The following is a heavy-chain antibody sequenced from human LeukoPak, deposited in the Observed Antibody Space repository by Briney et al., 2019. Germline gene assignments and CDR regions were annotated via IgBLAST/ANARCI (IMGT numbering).Heavy chain of an antibody. J-gene: IGHJ3*02. Sequence: GASVKVSCKASGYTFTSYGISWVRQAPGQGLEWMGWISAYNGNTNYAQKFQGWVTMTRDTSISTAYMELSRLRSDDTAVYYCARDGDYDILTGRAFDIWGQGTMVTVSS. CDR3: ARDGDYDILTGRAFDI. CDR1: GYTFTSYG. V-gene: IGHV1-18*01. CDR2: ISAYNGNT. D-gene: IGHD3-9*01.